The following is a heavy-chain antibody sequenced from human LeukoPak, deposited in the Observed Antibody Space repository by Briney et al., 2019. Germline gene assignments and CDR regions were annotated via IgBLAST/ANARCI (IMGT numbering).Heavy chain of an antibody. CDR2: ISAYNGNT. Sequence: ASVKVSCKASGYTFTSYGISWVRQAPGQGLEWMGWISAYNGNTNYAQKLQGRVTMTTDTSTSTAYVELRSLRSDDTAVYYCARDPVGEQWLVDWSPYYYYGMDVWGQGTTVTVSS. V-gene: IGHV1-18*01. D-gene: IGHD6-19*01. J-gene: IGHJ6*02. CDR3: ARDPVGEQWLVDWSPYYYYGMDV. CDR1: GYTFTSYG.